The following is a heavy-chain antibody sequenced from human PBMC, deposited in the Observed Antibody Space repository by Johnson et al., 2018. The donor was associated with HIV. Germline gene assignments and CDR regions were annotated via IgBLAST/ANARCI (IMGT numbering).Heavy chain of an antibody. D-gene: IGHD3-3*01. J-gene: IGHJ3*02. CDR1: GFTFDDYG. CDR2: INWNGGST. CDR3: ARNLKYYDFWSGYYVGAFDI. Sequence: VQLVESGGGVVRPGGSLRLSCAASGFTFDDYGMSWVRQGPGKGLEWVASINWNGGSTGYADSVKGRFTISRDNAKNSLYLQMNSLRAEDTALYYCARNLKYYDFWSGYYVGAFDIWGQGTMVTVSS. V-gene: IGHV3-20*04.